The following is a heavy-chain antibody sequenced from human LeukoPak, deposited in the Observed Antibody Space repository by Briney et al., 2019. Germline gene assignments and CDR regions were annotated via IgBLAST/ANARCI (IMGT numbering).Heavy chain of an antibody. V-gene: IGHV4-38-2*02. CDR1: GYSISSGYY. CDR3: ARGLDYGDPFFDY. J-gene: IGHJ4*02. D-gene: IGHD4-17*01. Sequence: PSETLSLTCTVSGYSISSGYYWGWIRQPPGKGLEWIGSISHSGSTYYNPSLKSRVTISVDTSKNQFSLKLSSVTAADTAVYYCARGLDYGDPFFDYWGQGTLVTVSS. CDR2: ISHSGST.